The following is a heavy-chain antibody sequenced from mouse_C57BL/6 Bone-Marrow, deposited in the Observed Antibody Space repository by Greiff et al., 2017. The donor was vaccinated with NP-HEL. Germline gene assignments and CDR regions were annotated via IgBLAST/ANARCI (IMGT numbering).Heavy chain of an antibody. CDR2: IYPGDGDT. CDR3: AYYYGSSPLDY. D-gene: IGHD1-1*01. V-gene: IGHV1-82*01. CDR1: GYAFSSSW. J-gene: IGHJ2*01. Sequence: QVQLKESGPELVKPGASVKISCKASGYAFSSSWMNWVKQRPGKGLEWIGRIYPGDGDTNYNGKFKGKATLTADKSSSTAYMQLSSLTSEDSAVYFCAYYYGSSPLDYWGQGTTLTVSS.